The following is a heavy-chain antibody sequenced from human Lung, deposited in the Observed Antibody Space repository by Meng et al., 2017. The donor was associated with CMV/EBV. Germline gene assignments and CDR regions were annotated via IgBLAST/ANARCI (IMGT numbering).Heavy chain of an antibody. CDR2: IYWNDDK. CDR3: AQIIVAVAGSSFDY. CDR1: GFSLSTSGVG. D-gene: IGHD6-19*01. Sequence: SGPTLVXPTQTLTLTCTFSGFSLSTSGVGVGWIRQPPGKALEWLALIYWNDDKRYSPSLKSRLTITKDTSKNQVVLTMTNMDPVDTATYYCAQIIVAVAGSSFDYWGQGTLVTGSS. V-gene: IGHV2-5*01. J-gene: IGHJ4*02.